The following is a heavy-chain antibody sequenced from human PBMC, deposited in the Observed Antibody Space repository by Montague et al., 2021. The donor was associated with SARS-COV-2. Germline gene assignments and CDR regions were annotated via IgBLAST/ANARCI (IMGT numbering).Heavy chain of an antibody. D-gene: IGHD2/OR15-2a*01. CDR3: ARNMAY. CDR2: INHSGTA. CDR1: GGSFSVYY. V-gene: IGHV4-34*01. Sequence: SETLSLTCAVYGGSFSVYYWSWLRQSPRSGLEWIAEINHSGTANYNPSLRSRVSISADTSKSQFSLRLTSVTAADSARYYCARNMAYWGQGVLVTV. J-gene: IGHJ4*02.